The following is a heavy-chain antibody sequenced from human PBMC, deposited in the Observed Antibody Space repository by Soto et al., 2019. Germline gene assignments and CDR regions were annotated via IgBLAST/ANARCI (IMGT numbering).Heavy chain of an antibody. Sequence: GGSLRLSCAASGFTVSCNYMSWVRQAPGKGLEWVSVIYSGGSTYYADSVKGRFTISRDNSKNTLYLQMNSLRAEDTAVYYCAKVYGDYVFGGYYYYMDVWGKGTTVTVSS. J-gene: IGHJ6*03. V-gene: IGHV3-66*01. D-gene: IGHD4-17*01. CDR2: IYSGGST. CDR3: AKVYGDYVFGGYYYYMDV. CDR1: GFTVSCNY.